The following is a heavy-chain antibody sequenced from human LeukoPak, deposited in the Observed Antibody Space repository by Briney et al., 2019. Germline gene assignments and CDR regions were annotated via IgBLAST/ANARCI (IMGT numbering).Heavy chain of an antibody. J-gene: IGHJ4*02. CDR1: GGSFSGYY. CDR2: INHSGGT. V-gene: IGHV4-34*01. D-gene: IGHD3-9*01. CDR3: ASRTKIRYFDF. Sequence: SETLSLTCAVYGGSFSGYYWSWIRQPPGKGLEWIAEINHSGGTNYNPSLKSRVTISVDTSKSQFSLRLSSLTAADTAVYYCASRTKIRYFDFWGQGTLVTVSS.